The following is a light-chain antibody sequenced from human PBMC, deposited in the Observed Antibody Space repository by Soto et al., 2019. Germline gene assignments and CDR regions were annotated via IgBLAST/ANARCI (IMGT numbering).Light chain of an antibody. CDR3: QQYSASPQA. Sequence: LAPGERATHSCSPGRTVDGNYLAWYHQKPGQAPKLLIHSASTRAPGIPDRFSASGAGTDFTLTISRLQPEDSAVYYCQQYSASPQAFGPGTKVDI. CDR2: SAS. V-gene: IGKV3-20*01. CDR1: RTVDGNY. J-gene: IGKJ3*01.